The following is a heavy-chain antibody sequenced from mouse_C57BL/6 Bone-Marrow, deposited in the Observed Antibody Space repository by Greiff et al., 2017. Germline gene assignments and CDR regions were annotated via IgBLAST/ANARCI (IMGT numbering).Heavy chain of an antibody. CDR1: GFTFTDYY. Sequence: QVQLQQSGAELVRPGASVKLSCKASGFTFTDYYINWVKQRPGQGLEWIARIYPGSGNTYYNEKFKGKATLTAEKSSSTAYMQLSSLTSEDSAVYFCAREGIYYYGSSYDFDYWGQDTTLTDSS. V-gene: IGHV1-76*01. CDR2: IYPGSGNT. J-gene: IGHJ2*01. D-gene: IGHD1-1*01. CDR3: AREGIYYYGSSYDFDY.